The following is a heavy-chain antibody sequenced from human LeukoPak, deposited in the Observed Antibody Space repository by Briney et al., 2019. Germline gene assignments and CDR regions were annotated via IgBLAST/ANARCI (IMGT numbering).Heavy chain of an antibody. V-gene: IGHV3-23*01. CDR2: ISGSGGST. CDR1: GFTFSSYA. D-gene: IGHD2-2*01. Sequence: PGGSLRLSCAASGFTFSSYAMSWVRQAPGQGLEWVSAISGSGGSTYYAGSVKGRFTISRDNSKNTLYLQMNSLRAEDAAIYYCAKVRVVIIPTAIDYWGQGTLVTVSS. CDR3: AKVRVVIIPTAIDY. J-gene: IGHJ4*02.